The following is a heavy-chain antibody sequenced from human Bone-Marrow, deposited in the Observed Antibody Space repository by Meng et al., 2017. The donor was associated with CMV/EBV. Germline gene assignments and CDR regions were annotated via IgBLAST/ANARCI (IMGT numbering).Heavy chain of an antibody. D-gene: IGHD6-19*01. V-gene: IGHV1-2*02. Sequence: GQVMQAGGGGKEPEALVKVSGKTSGYTFSDYYMHWVRQAPGQGLEWMGWIRSDGSATNYAQKFRGRVTMTRDASVSTAYMELSGLTSDDTAVYFCVRSSGWSLFDYWGPGALVTVSS. CDR2: IRSDGSAT. CDR1: GYTFSDYY. J-gene: IGHJ4*02. CDR3: VRSSGWSLFDY.